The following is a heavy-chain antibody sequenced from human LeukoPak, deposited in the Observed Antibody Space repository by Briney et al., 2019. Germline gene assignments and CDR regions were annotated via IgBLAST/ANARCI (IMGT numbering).Heavy chain of an antibody. CDR1: GFTFSSYS. Sequence: GGSLRLSCAASGFTFSSYSMNWVRQAPGKGLEWVSYISSSTIYYADSVKGRFTISRDNAKNSLYLQMNSLRDEDTAVYYCARGGEWELPGIDYWGQGTLVTVSS. CDR3: ARGGEWELPGIDY. CDR2: ISSSTI. J-gene: IGHJ4*02. D-gene: IGHD1-26*01. V-gene: IGHV3-48*02.